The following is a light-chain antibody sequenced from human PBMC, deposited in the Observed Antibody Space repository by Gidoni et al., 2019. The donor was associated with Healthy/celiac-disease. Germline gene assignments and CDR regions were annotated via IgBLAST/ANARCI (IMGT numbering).Light chain of an antibody. CDR2: DAS. J-gene: IGKJ4*01. CDR1: QSVSSY. V-gene: IGKV3-11*01. Sequence: IVFTQSPATLSLSPGERATLSCRASQSVSSYLAWYQQKPGQAPRLLIYDASNRATGIPARFSGSGSGTDFTLTISSLEPEDFAVYYCQQRSNWPLVFGGGTKVEIK. CDR3: QQRSNWPLV.